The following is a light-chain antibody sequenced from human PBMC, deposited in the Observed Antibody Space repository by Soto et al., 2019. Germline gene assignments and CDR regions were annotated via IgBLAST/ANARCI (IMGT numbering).Light chain of an antibody. V-gene: IGKV2-28*01. CDR3: MQALQTRT. CDR1: QSLLHSNGYNY. CDR2: LGS. Sequence: DIVMTQSPLSLPVTPGEPASISCRSSQSLLHSNGYNYLDWYLQKPGQSPQLLIYLGSNRASGVPDRFSGSGSGTYFTLNISRVEAEDVGVYYCMQALQTRTFGQGPKVEIK. J-gene: IGKJ1*01.